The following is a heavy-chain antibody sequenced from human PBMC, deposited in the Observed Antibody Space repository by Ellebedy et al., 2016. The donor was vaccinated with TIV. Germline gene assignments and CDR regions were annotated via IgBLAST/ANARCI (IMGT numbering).Heavy chain of an antibody. V-gene: IGHV3-33*01. CDR3: ARDRAGIEVAAYFDY. J-gene: IGHJ4*02. CDR1: GFTFSSFG. Sequence: PGGSLRLSCEASGFTFSSFGMHWVRQAPGKGLEWVAVILYDGSTQYSADSVKGRFTISRDNSKNTLFLQMNGLRAEDTAVYYCARDRAGIEVAAYFDYWGQGTLVTVSS. D-gene: IGHD6-19*01. CDR2: ILYDGSTQ.